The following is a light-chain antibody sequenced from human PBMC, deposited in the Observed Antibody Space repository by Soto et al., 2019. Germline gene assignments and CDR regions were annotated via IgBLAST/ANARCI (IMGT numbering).Light chain of an antibody. CDR2: AAS. V-gene: IGKV1-39*01. Sequence: DIQMTQSPSSLSASVGDRVTITCRASQSISSYLNWYQQKPGKAPNLLIYAASSLQSGVPSRFSGSGSGTDFTLTISSLQPEDFATYYYQQSYTTPRTFGPGTKLEIK. CDR3: QQSYTTPRT. J-gene: IGKJ2*01. CDR1: QSISSY.